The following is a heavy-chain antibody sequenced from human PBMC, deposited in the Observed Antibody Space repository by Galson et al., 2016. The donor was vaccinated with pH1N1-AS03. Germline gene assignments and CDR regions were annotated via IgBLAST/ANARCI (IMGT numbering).Heavy chain of an antibody. J-gene: IGHJ4*02. CDR3: TRDGTDTYFDFDF. Sequence: SLRLSCAASGFAFRSHSMNWVRQAPGKGLEWISYITGVGVTMYGDSVRGRFVLSRDNAKNSVSLRMNSLRAEDTAIYYCTRDGTDTYFDFDFWGQGALVTVSS. D-gene: IGHD2/OR15-2a*01. CDR2: ITGVGVTM. V-gene: IGHV3-48*03. CDR1: GFAFRSHS.